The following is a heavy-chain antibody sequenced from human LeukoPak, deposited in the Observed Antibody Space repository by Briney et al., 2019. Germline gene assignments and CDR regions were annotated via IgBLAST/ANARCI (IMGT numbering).Heavy chain of an antibody. J-gene: IGHJ4*02. CDR1: GFTFSTYW. CDR2: IKTDGSIK. D-gene: IGHD5-18*01. V-gene: IGHV3-74*01. Sequence: GGSLRLSCAASGFTFSTYWMHWVRQAPGKGLEWVSRIKTDGSIKSSADAVKGRFTISRDNAKNTLYLQMDSLRPEDTAVYYCVRADGRSYGLFDSWGRGTLVIVSS. CDR3: VRADGRSYGLFDS.